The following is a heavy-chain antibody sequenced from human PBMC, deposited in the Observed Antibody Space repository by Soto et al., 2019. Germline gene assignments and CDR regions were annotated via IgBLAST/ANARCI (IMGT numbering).Heavy chain of an antibody. CDR3: ASVAGGYGSGSYGRL. D-gene: IGHD3-10*01. CDR1: GGTFSSYT. Sequence: QVQLVQSGAEVKKPGSSVKVSCKASGGTFSSYTISWVRQAPGQGLEWMGRIIPILGIANYAQKFQGRVTITADKSTSTAYMELSSLRSEDTAVYYCASVAGGYGSGSYGRLWGQGTLVTVSS. V-gene: IGHV1-69*02. J-gene: IGHJ4*02. CDR2: IIPILGIA.